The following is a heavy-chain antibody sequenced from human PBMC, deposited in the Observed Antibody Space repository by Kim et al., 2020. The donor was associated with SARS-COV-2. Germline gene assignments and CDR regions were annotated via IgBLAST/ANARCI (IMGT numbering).Heavy chain of an antibody. J-gene: IGHJ6*02. Sequence: ASVKVSCKASGYVFTAYFLHWVRQAPGRGPEGLGWINLNGGDTNYAQKFKGRVTMTRDTSINTGYMKLTGLKSEETAIYYWASGGHFGVSVHFYSLDFWG. CDR1: GYVFTAYF. D-gene: IGHD3-16*01. V-gene: IGHV1-2*02. CDR2: INLNGGDT. CDR3: ASGGHFGVSVHFYSLDF.